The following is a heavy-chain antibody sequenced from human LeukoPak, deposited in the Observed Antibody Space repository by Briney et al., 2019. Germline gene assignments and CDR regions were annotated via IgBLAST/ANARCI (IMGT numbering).Heavy chain of an antibody. Sequence: GGSLRLSCAASGFTFSIYAMSWVRRAPGKGLEWASAISGSGGSTYYADSVKGRFTISRDHSKNTLYLQMNSLRAEDTAVYYCAKGHSSGYYFDAFDIWGQGTMVTVSS. V-gene: IGHV3-23*01. CDR3: AKGHSSGYYFDAFDI. CDR2: ISGSGGST. J-gene: IGHJ3*02. D-gene: IGHD3-22*01. CDR1: GFTFSIYA.